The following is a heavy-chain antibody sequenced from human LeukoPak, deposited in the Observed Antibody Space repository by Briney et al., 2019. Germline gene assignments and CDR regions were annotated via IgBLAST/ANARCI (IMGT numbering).Heavy chain of an antibody. CDR2: ISSSSSYI. CDR3: ARDRAWNYFDY. J-gene: IGHJ4*02. D-gene: IGHD3-3*01. Sequence: PGGSLRLSCAASGFTFSSYSMNWVRQAPGKGLEWVSSISSSSSYIYYADSVKGRFTISGDNAKNSLYLQMNSLRAEDTAVYYCARDRAWNYFDYWGQGTLVTVSS. V-gene: IGHV3-21*01. CDR1: GFTFSSYS.